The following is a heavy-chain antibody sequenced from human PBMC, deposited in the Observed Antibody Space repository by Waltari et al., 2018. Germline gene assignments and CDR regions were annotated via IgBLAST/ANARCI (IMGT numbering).Heavy chain of an antibody. J-gene: IGHJ6*02. V-gene: IGHV1-69-2*01. CDR2: VDPKDGET. CDR3: ALFGGLWFRELLPWYGMDV. CDR1: GYTFTDYY. Sequence: EVQLVQSGAEVKKPGATVKISCKVSGYTFTDYYMHWVQQAPGNGLEWMGLVDPKDGETIYAEKFQGRVTITADTSTDTAYMELSSLRSEDTAVYYCALFGGLWFRELLPWYGMDVWGQGTTVTVSS. D-gene: IGHD3-10*01.